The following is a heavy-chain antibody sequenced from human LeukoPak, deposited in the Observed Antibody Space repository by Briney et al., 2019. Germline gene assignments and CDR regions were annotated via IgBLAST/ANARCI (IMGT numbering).Heavy chain of an antibody. CDR1: GFTFSTYA. V-gene: IGHV3-23*01. D-gene: IGHD6-13*01. CDR3: AKDSSSWYFAFDI. J-gene: IGHJ3*02. Sequence: GGSLRLSCAASGFTFSTYAMTWVRQAPGEGLEWVSGISGSGGSTYYADSVKGRFTISRDNSKNTLYLQMNSLRAEDTAVYYCAKDSSSWYFAFDIWGQGTMVTVSS. CDR2: ISGSGGST.